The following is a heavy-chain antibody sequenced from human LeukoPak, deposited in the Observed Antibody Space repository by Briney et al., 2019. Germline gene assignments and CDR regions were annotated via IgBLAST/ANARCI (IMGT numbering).Heavy chain of an antibody. V-gene: IGHV1-2*02. J-gene: IGHJ4*02. D-gene: IGHD3-16*01. CDR2: INPKSGGT. Sequence: ASVKVSCKASGYSFTGHYMHWVRQAPGQGLEWMGWINPKSGGTNYAQKFQGRVTMTRDTSISTAYMDMSSLRSDDTAVYYCARDKGQDGVWGTFVYWGQGTLVTVSS. CDR1: GYSFTGHY. CDR3: ARDKGQDGVWGTFVY.